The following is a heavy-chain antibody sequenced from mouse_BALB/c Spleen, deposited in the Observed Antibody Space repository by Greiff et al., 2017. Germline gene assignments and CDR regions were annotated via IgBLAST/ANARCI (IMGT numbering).Heavy chain of an antibody. D-gene: IGHD1-1*01. V-gene: IGHV2-9*02. CDR2: IWAGGST. Sequence: QVQLQQSGPGLVTPSQSLSITCTVSGFSLTGYGVHWVRQTQGKGLEWLGVIWAGGSTNYNSALMSRLSISKENSKSHVILKMNRLQTDDTAMYYGGREGSYYAMDYWGQGTSVTVSS. J-gene: IGHJ4*01. CDR1: GFSLTGYG. CDR3: GREGSYYAMDY.